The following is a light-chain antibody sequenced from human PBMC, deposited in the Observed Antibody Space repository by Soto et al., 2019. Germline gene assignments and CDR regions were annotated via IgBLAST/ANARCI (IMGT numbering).Light chain of an antibody. Sequence: EIVLTQSPGILSLSPGERATLSCRASQSVSSNYLAWYQHKPGQAPRLLIYGASSRATGIPDRFSGSGSGTDFTLTIGSLQSEDFAVYYCQQYNNWPPITFGQGTRLEIK. V-gene: IGKV3-20*01. CDR1: QSVSSNY. CDR2: GAS. CDR3: QQYNNWPPIT. J-gene: IGKJ5*01.